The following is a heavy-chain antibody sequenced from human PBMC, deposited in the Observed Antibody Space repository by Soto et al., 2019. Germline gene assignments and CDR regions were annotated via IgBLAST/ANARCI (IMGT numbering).Heavy chain of an antibody. CDR3: ARATDLDTAMGTPFDY. V-gene: IGHV1-2*04. Sequence: QVQLVQSGAEVKKPGASVKVSCKASGYTFTGYYMHWVRQAPGQGLEWMGWINPNSGGTNYAQKFQGWVTMTRDTLIXXAYMELSRLRSDDTAVYYCARATDLDTAMGTPFDYWGQGTLVTVSS. D-gene: IGHD5-18*01. CDR2: INPNSGGT. J-gene: IGHJ4*02. CDR1: GYTFTGYY.